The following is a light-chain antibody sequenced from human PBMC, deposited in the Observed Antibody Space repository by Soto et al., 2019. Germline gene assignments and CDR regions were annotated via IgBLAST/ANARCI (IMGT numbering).Light chain of an antibody. Sequence: ELVVTKAPGTLSLAPGERATLYCRSSHSVSSNYLAWDQQKPGQAHRILIYEVSSRATGIPDRFSGSGSVTDFPLTISRLEPVDFEVYYCQQYGISPTFGQGTKVEIK. CDR2: EVS. CDR1: HSVSSNY. J-gene: IGKJ1*01. CDR3: QQYGISPT. V-gene: IGKV3-20*01.